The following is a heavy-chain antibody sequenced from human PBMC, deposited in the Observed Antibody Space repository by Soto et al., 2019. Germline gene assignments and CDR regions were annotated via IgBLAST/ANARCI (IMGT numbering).Heavy chain of an antibody. CDR1: GYTFTSYA. V-gene: IGHV1-3*05. CDR3: ARDSPRPPFDF. Sequence: QVQLVQSGAEEKKPGASVKVSCKASGYTFTSYAMHWVRQAPGQRLEWMGWINAGNGNTKYSQTFQGRVTITSDASGSTAYMDLGSLRAEDTAVYYGARDSPRPPFDFWGQGTLVTVSS. CDR2: INAGNGNT. J-gene: IGHJ4*02.